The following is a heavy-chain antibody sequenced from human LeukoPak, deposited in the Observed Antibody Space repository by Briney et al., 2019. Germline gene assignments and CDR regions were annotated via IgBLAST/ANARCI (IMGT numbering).Heavy chain of an antibody. Sequence: PGGSLRLSCAASGFTFSNYAMRWVRQAPGMGLEWVSGISGSGDSTYYADSVKGRFTISRDNSKNTLYLQMNSLRAEDTAVYYCARRSGIAVAGAFDYWGQGTLVTVSS. V-gene: IGHV3-23*01. J-gene: IGHJ4*02. CDR2: ISGSGDST. CDR1: GFTFSNYA. CDR3: ARRSGIAVAGAFDY. D-gene: IGHD6-19*01.